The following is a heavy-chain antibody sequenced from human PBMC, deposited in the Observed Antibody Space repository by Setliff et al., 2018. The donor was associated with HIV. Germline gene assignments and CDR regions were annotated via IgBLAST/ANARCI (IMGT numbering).Heavy chain of an antibody. CDR3: ARHTGYSSCWWYFDY. V-gene: IGHV2-70*11. Sequence: SGPTLVNPTQTLTLTCTFSGFSLSTSGVCVSWIRQPPGKALEWLARIDWDDDKTYNTSLKTRLTISKDTSKNQVVFTMTNMDPVDTATYYCARHTGYSSCWWYFDYWGQGILVTVSS. CDR1: GFSLSTSGVC. J-gene: IGHJ4*02. D-gene: IGHD6-19*01. CDR2: IDWDDDK.